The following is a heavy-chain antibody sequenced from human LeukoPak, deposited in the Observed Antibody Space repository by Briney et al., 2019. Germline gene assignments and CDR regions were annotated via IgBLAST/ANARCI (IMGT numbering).Heavy chain of an antibody. Sequence: SETLSLTCTVSGGSISGYYHNWVRQSPGRGLEWIGLVHYSGNTNYNPSLKSRVSISTDTSKNQFSLELTSVTAAATAVYYCVIDRGWQPDYWGQGIPVTVSS. CDR2: VHYSGNT. D-gene: IGHD3-10*01. J-gene: IGHJ4*02. CDR1: GGSISGYY. CDR3: VIDRGWQPDY. V-gene: IGHV4-59*03.